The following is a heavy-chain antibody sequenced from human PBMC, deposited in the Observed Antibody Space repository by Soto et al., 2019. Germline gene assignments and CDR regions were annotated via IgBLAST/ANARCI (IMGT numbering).Heavy chain of an antibody. V-gene: IGHV5-51*01. CDR3: ARPPGCSGGSCYSDY. CDR2: IYPGDSDT. J-gene: IGHJ4*02. D-gene: IGHD2-15*01. Sequence: GESLKISCKGSGYSFTSYWIGWVRQMPGKGLEWMGIIYPGDSDTRYSPSFQGQVTISADKSISTAYLQWSSLKASDTAMYHCARPPGCSGGSCYSDYWGQGTLVTVSS. CDR1: GYSFTSYW.